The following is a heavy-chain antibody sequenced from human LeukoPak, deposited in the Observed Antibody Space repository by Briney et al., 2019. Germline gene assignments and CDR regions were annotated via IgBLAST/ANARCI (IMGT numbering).Heavy chain of an antibody. D-gene: IGHD3-10*01. J-gene: IGHJ4*02. V-gene: IGHV3-30*02. CDR2: IRYDGSNK. CDR1: GFTFSSYG. CDR3: AKEGSRGFGEVYFDY. Sequence: GGSLRLSCAASGFTFSSYGMHWVRQAPGKGLEWVAFIRYDGSNKYYADSVKGRFTISRDNSKNTLYLQMNSLRAEDTAVYYCAKEGSRGFGEVYFDYWGQGTLVTVSS.